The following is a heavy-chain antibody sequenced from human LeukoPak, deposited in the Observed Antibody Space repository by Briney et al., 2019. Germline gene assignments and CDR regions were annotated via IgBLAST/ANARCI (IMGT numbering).Heavy chain of an antibody. CDR3: VRGGRQFPDYNWFDP. CDR2: INSDGTST. V-gene: IGHV3-74*01. D-gene: IGHD1-26*01. CDR1: GFTFDSYW. Sequence: GGPLRLSCAASGFTFDSYWMHWVRQAPGKGLLWVSRINSDGTSTVYADSVKGRFTISRDNAKNTLDLQMNTLRAEDTAVYYCVRGGRQFPDYNWFDPWGQGTLVTVSS. J-gene: IGHJ5*02.